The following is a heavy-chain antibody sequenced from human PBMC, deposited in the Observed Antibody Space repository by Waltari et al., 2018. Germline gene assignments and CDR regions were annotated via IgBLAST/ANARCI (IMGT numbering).Heavy chain of an antibody. D-gene: IGHD3-22*01. CDR2: INAGNGNT. V-gene: IGHV1-3*01. CDR1: GYTFTSYA. Sequence: QVQLVQSGAEVKKPGASVKVSCKASGYTFTSYAMHWVRQAPGKRLEWMGWINAGNGNTKYSQKFQGRVTITRDTSASTAYMELSSLRSEDTAVYYCARGLITMIVVGTFQHWGQGTLVTVSS. J-gene: IGHJ1*01. CDR3: ARGLITMIVVGTFQH.